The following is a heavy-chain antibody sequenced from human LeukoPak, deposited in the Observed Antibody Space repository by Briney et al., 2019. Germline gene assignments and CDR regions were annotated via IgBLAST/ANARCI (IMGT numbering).Heavy chain of an antibody. D-gene: IGHD2-2*01. CDR1: GFTLSSYA. CDR3: ARDRVVVPAAMTYEYYFDY. Sequence: GGSPRLSCAASGFTLSSYAMHWVRQAPGKGLEWVAVISYDGSNKYYADSVKGRFTISRDNSKNTLYLQMNSLRAEDTAVYYCARDRVVVPAAMTYEYYFDYWGQGTLVTVSS. J-gene: IGHJ4*02. V-gene: IGHV3-30*04. CDR2: ISYDGSNK.